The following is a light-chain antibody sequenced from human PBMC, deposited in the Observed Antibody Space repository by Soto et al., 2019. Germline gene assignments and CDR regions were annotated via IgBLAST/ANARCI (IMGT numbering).Light chain of an antibody. CDR1: QSIRTN. CDR3: QQYNNWLTWT. CDR2: GAS. Sequence: EIVLTQSPATLSVSAGGTVTLSCRASQSIRTNVAWYQQIPGQAPRLLVYGASTRATGVPARFSGSGSGIEFTLTISSLQSEDSAVYYCQQYNNWLTWTFGQGTKVEIK. V-gene: IGKV3-15*01. J-gene: IGKJ1*01.